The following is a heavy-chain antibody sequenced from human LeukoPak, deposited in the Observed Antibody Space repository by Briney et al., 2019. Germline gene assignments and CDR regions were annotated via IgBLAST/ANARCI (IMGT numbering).Heavy chain of an antibody. CDR3: ARDSSEFRSLIPH. CDR1: GGTFSSYA. V-gene: IGHV1-69*13. D-gene: IGHD2-21*01. CDR2: IIPIFGTA. J-gene: IGHJ1*01. Sequence: ASVKVSCKASGGTFSSYAISWVRQAPGQGLEWMGGIIPIFGTAKYAQKFQGRVTITADESTSTAYMELSSLRSEDTAVYYCARDSSEFRSLIPHWGQGTLVTVSS.